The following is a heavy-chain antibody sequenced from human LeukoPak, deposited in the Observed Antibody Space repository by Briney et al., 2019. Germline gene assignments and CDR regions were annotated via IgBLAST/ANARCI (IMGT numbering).Heavy chain of an antibody. V-gene: IGHV4-39*07. CDR1: GGSITAGDYH. D-gene: IGHD2-21*02. CDR3: ARDSGPRRSPGEHIVVVTAIESYYYYGMDV. J-gene: IGHJ6*02. CDR2: T. Sequence: ASETLSLTCTVSGGSITAGDYHWGWIRQPPGTGLHWIATTWQGASLNSRVTISLDTSKNQFSLRLTSVTAADTAVYYCARDSGPRRSPGEHIVVVTAIESYYYYGMDVWGQGTTVTVSS.